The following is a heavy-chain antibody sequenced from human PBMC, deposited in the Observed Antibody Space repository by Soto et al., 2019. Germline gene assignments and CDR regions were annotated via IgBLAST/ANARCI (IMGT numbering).Heavy chain of an antibody. CDR1: GFTFTSSA. J-gene: IGHJ6*02. CDR2: IVVGSGNT. Sequence: ASVKVSCKASGFTFTSSAVQWVRQARGQRLEWIGWIVVGSGNTNYAQKFQERVTITRDMSTSTAYMELSSLRSEDTAVYYCAAAPRTRTSRYYGMDVWGQGTTVTVSS. D-gene: IGHD1-1*01. CDR3: AAAPRTRTSRYYGMDV. V-gene: IGHV1-58*01.